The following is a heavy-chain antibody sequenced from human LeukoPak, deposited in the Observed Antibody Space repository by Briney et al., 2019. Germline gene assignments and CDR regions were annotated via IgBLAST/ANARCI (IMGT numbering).Heavy chain of an antibody. CDR3: ARGVDGHTYGVDY. Sequence: GESLKISCKGSGYSSTTYWIAWVRQMPGKGLELMGIIYPDDSDTRYSPSFQGQVTISADNSITTAYLQWSSLEASDTAMYYCARGVDGHTYGVDYWGQGTLVTVSS. D-gene: IGHD2-8*01. J-gene: IGHJ4*02. CDR2: IYPDDSDT. CDR1: GYSSTTYW. V-gene: IGHV5-51*01.